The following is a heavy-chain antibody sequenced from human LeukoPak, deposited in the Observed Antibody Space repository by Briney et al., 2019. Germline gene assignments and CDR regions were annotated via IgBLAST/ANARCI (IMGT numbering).Heavy chain of an antibody. CDR2: INPNSGDT. V-gene: IGHV1-2*02. CDR3: ARGSCSGGSCYDPDFDY. J-gene: IGHJ4*02. Sequence: ASVKVSCKASGYTFTGYYMHWVRQAPGQGLEWMGWINPNSGDTKYARRFQGRVTLTRDTSISTAYMELSRLNSDETAVYYCARGSCSGGSCYDPDFDYWGQGTLVTVSS. D-gene: IGHD2-15*01. CDR1: GYTFTGYY.